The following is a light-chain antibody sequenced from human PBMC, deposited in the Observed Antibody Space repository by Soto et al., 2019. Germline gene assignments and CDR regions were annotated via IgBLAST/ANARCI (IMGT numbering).Light chain of an antibody. V-gene: IGKV3-20*01. CDR2: GGS. J-gene: IGKJ4*01. Sequence: EIVMTQSPATLSVSPGEGATLSCRASQSVSSKLAWYQQKPGQAPRLLIYGGSSRATGIPDRFSGGGSGTDFSLTISRLETEDFSVYYCHQYGSSPLTFGGGTKVDIK. CDR1: QSVSSK. CDR3: HQYGSSPLT.